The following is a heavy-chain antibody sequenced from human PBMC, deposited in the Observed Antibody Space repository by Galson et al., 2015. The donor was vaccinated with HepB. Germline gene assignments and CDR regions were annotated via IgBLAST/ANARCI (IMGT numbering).Heavy chain of an antibody. CDR1: GFTFSSYG. V-gene: IGHV3-30*18. CDR3: AKDEGYGDYVLDY. J-gene: IGHJ4*02. D-gene: IGHD4-17*01. CDR2: ISYDGSNK. Sequence: SLRLSCAASGFTFSSYGMHWVRQAPGKWLEWVAVISYDGSNKYYADSVKGRFTISRDNSKNTLYLQMNSLRAEDTAVYYCAKDEGYGDYVLDYWGQGTLVTVSS.